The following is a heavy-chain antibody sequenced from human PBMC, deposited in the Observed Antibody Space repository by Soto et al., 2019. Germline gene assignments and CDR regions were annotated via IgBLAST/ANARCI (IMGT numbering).Heavy chain of an antibody. J-gene: IGHJ6*02. V-gene: IGHV4-30-4*01. Sequence: QVQLQESGPGLVKPSQTLSLTCTVSGGSISSGDYYWSWIRQPPGKGLEWIGYIYYSGSTYYNPSLKSRVTISVDTSKNQFSLKLISVTAADTAVYYCARWKGSYHMSYYGMDVWGQGTTVTVSS. D-gene: IGHD3-16*02. CDR3: ARWKGSYHMSYYGMDV. CDR2: IYYSGST. CDR1: GGSISSGDYY.